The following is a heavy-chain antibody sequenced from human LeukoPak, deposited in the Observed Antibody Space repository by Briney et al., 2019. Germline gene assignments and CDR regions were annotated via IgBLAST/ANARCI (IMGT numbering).Heavy chain of an antibody. D-gene: IGHD6-6*01. J-gene: IGHJ4*02. Sequence: ASVKVSCKASGGTFNSYAINWVRQAPGQGLEWMGRIFPIFGTANYAQKFQGRVTVTTDESTNTAYMELSSVTAADTAVYYCARVGEAARWGSFDYWGQGTLVTVSS. CDR1: GGTFNSYA. V-gene: IGHV1-69*05. CDR3: ARVGEAARWGSFDY. CDR2: IFPIFGTA.